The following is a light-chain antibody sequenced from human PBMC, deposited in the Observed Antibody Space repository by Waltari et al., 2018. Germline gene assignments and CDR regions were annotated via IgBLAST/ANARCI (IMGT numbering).Light chain of an antibody. V-gene: IGLV2-11*01. J-gene: IGLJ2*01. CDR2: DVN. Sequence: QSALTQPRPVSGSPEQSVTISCSGTSSDIGGYNYVPWYQQYPGKAPKPIIYDVNKRPPAVPVRFSGAKSGNTASLTISGLQTEDEADYYCCSYAGPDNHVVFGGGTKMTVL. CDR3: CSYAGPDNHVV. CDR1: SSDIGGYNY.